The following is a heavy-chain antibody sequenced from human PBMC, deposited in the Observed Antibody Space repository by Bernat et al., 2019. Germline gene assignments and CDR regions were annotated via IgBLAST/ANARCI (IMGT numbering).Heavy chain of an antibody. D-gene: IGHD3-10*01. Sequence: EVQLVESGGGLVQPGRSLRLSCAASGFTFDDYAMHWVRQAPGKGLEWVSGISWNSGSIGSAYSVNGRFPISSDTAKTSLYLQMNSLSAEDTALSYCANSRSGSYGAGAFDIWGQGTMVTASS. J-gene: IGHJ3*02. CDR3: ANSRSGSYGAGAFDI. V-gene: IGHV3-9*01. CDR1: GFTFDDYA. CDR2: ISWNSGSI.